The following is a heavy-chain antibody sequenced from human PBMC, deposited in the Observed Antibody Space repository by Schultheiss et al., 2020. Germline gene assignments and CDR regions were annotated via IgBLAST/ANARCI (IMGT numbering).Heavy chain of an antibody. CDR2: ISSSSSTI. Sequence: GGSLRLSCAASGFTFSSYSMNWVRQAPGKGLEWVSYISSSSSTIYYADSVKGRFTISRDNSKNTLYLQMNSLRDEDTAVYYCARGRYDSIFGGMDVWGQGTTVTVSS. J-gene: IGHJ6*02. D-gene: IGHD3-3*01. V-gene: IGHV3-48*02. CDR3: ARGRYDSIFGGMDV. CDR1: GFTFSSYS.